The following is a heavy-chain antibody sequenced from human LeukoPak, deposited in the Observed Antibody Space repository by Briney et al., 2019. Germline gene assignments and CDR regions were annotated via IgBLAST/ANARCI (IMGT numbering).Heavy chain of an antibody. Sequence: PGGSLRLSCAASGFTFSSYWMSWVRQAPGKGLEWVSYISSSGSTIYYADSVKGRFTISRDNAKNSLYLQMNSLRAEDTAVYYCAPLYGSGGGFDPWGQGTLVTVSS. J-gene: IGHJ5*02. V-gene: IGHV3-48*04. CDR1: GFTFSSYW. CDR2: ISSSGSTI. D-gene: IGHD2-15*01. CDR3: APLYGSGGGFDP.